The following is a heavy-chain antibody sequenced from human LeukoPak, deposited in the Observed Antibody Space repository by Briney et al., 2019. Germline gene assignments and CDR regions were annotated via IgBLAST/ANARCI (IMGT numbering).Heavy chain of an antibody. J-gene: IGHJ4*02. Sequence: PSETLSLTCAVYGGSFSGYYWSWIRQPPGKGLEWIGEINHSGSTNYNPSLKSRVTISVDTSKNQFSLKLSSVTAADTAVYYCARGRLLWFGELLPKNYFDYWGQGTLVTVSS. CDR2: INHSGST. CDR1: GGSFSGYY. V-gene: IGHV4-34*01. CDR3: ARGRLLWFGELLPKNYFDY. D-gene: IGHD3-10*01.